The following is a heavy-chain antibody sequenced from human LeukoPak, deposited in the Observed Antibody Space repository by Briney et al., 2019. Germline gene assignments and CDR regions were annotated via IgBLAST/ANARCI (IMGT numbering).Heavy chain of an antibody. D-gene: IGHD1-26*01. CDR3: ARLAHGTFDI. V-gene: IGHV4-34*01. CDR2: INHSGST. CDR1: GDSISSDGHS. Sequence: SETLSLTCGVSGDSISSDGHSWSWIRQPPGKGLEWIGEINHSGSTNYNPSLKSRVTISVDTSQNQFSLSSVTAADTAVYYCARLAHGTFDIWGQGTMVTVSS. J-gene: IGHJ3*02.